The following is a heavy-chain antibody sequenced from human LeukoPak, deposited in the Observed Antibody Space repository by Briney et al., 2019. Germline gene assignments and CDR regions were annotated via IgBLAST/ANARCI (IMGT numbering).Heavy chain of an antibody. V-gene: IGHV3-23*01. CDR3: AKDNSISGVITEGG. D-gene: IGHD1-26*01. Sequence: GGSLRLSCAASSFTLSSYSMSWVRQAPGKGLEWVSAISGTGLTTYYADSVKGRFTICSDNSKHTLYLQMSGLKVEGAAVYYCAKDNSISGVITEGGWVQATQVTDCS. CDR1: SFTLSSYS. CDR2: ISGTGLTT. J-gene: IGHJ4*02.